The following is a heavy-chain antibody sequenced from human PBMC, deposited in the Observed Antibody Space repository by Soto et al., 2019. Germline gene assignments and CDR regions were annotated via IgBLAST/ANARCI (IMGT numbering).Heavy chain of an antibody. CDR3: AKVGTMVRGVIIPRDY. D-gene: IGHD3-10*01. CDR1: GFTFSSYG. Sequence: VQLVESGGGVVQPGRSLRLSCAASGFTFSSYGMHWVRQAPGKGLEWVAVISYDGSNKYYADSVKGRFTISRDNSKNTLYLQMNSLRAEDTAVYYCAKVGTMVRGVIIPRDYWGQGTLVTVSS. J-gene: IGHJ4*02. V-gene: IGHV3-30*18. CDR2: ISYDGSNK.